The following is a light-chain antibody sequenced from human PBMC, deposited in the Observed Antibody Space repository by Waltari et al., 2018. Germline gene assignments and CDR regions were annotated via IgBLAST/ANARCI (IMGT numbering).Light chain of an antibody. CDR1: TSNIGSNL. V-gene: IGLV1-44*01. CDR2: RSA. Sequence: QSVLTQPPSASGTPGQRVTISCSGSTSNIGSNLVTWYQQLPGNAPKLLINRSAQRPSGVPDLFAGSKSGTSASLAISGLQSEDEADYYCAAWDDSLNGHWVFGGGTKVTVL. J-gene: IGLJ3*02. CDR3: AAWDDSLNGHWV.